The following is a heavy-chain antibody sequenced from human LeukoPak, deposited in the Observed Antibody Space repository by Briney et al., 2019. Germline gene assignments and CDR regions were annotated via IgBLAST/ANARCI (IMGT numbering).Heavy chain of an antibody. CDR2: MNPNSGNT. Sequence: ASVKVSCKASGYTFTSYDINWVRQATGQGLEWMGWMNPNSGNTGYAQEFQGRVTITRNTSISTAYMELSSLRSEDTAVYYCARVGLIGYYDSSGYTDWGQGTLVTVSS. CDR3: ARVGLIGYYDSSGYTD. CDR1: GYTFTSYD. V-gene: IGHV1-8*03. J-gene: IGHJ4*02. D-gene: IGHD3-22*01.